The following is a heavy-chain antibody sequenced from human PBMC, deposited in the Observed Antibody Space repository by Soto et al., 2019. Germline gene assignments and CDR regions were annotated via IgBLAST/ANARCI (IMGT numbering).Heavy chain of an antibody. CDR1: GYTFTGYY. D-gene: IGHD2-15*01. J-gene: IGHJ4*02. V-gene: IGHV1-2*02. CDR3: ASTENCSGGSCYPLGRFDY. Sequence: ASVKVSCKASGYTFTGYYMHWVRQAPGQGLEWMGWINPNSGGTNYAQKFQGRVTMTRDTSISTAYMELSRLRSDDTAVYYCASTENCSGGSCYPLGRFDYWGQGTLVTVSS. CDR2: INPNSGGT.